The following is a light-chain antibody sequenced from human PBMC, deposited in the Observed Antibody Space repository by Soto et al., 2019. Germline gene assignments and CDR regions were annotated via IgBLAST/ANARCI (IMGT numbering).Light chain of an antibody. J-gene: IGLJ1*01. CDR1: SSDVGSYNL. Sequence: QSALTQPASVSGSPGQSITISCTGTSSDVGSYNLVSWYQHHPGKAPKLMIYEVSKRPSGVSNRFSGSKSGNTASLTISELQAEDEADYYCRSHAGSSTFPYVFGNGPKVTGL. V-gene: IGLV2-23*02. CDR3: RSHAGSSTFPYV. CDR2: EVS.